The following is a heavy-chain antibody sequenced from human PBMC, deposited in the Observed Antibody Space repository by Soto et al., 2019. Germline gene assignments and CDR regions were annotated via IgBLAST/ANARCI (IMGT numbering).Heavy chain of an antibody. CDR1: GYTFTSYD. CDR3: AFGVTHLGYFDY. V-gene: IGHV1-8*01. J-gene: IGHJ4*02. Sequence: QVQLVQSGAEVKKPGASVKVSCKASGYTFTSYDINWVRQATGQGLEWMGWMNPNSGNTGYAQKFQGRVTMTRNTSMSTAYMELSSLRSEDTAVYYCAFGVTHLGYFDYWGQGTLVTVSS. CDR2: MNPNSGNT. D-gene: IGHD2-21*02.